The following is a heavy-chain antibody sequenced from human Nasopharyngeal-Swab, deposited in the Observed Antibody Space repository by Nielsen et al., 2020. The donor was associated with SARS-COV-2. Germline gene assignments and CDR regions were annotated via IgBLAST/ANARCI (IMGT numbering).Heavy chain of an antibody. J-gene: IGHJ4*02. D-gene: IGHD3-3*01. Sequence: WIMQSPSRGLEWLGRTYYRSKWYKDYALSVESRITINPDTSKNQFSLQVNSVTPEDTAVYFCAREDFRRFDYWGQGTLVTVSS. CDR2: TYYRSKWYK. V-gene: IGHV6-1*01. CDR3: AREDFRRFDY.